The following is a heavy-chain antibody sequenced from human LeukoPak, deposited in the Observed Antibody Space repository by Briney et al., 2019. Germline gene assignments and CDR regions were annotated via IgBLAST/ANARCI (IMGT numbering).Heavy chain of an antibody. V-gene: IGHV3-23*01. J-gene: IGHJ4*02. CDR3: AKAKKLDIVVVPAASALDY. CDR2: ISGSGGST. D-gene: IGHD2-2*01. CDR1: GFTFSSYA. Sequence: GGSLRLSCAASGFTFSSYAMSWVRQAPGKGLEWVSAISGSGGSTYYADSVKGRFTISRDNSKNTLYLQMNSLRAEDTAVYYCAKAKKLDIVVVPAASALDYWGQGTLVTVSS.